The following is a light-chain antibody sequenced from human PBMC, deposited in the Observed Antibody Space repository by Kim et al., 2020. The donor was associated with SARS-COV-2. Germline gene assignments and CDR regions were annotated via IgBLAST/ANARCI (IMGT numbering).Light chain of an antibody. CDR3: QQYGRSPYT. V-gene: IGKV3-20*01. J-gene: IGKJ2*01. CDR2: GAS. CDR1: QSVNRY. Sequence: EIVLTQSPGTLSLSPGERATLSCRASQSVNRYLAWYQQKPGQAPRLLIYGASSRATGIPDRFSGSASGTDFTLTISRLESEDLAVYYCQQYGRSPYTFGQGTKLEI.